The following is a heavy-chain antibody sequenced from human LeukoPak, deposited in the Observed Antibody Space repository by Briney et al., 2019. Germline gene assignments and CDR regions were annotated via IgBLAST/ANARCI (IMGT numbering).Heavy chain of an antibody. D-gene: IGHD1-26*01. CDR1: GGSISSYY. V-gene: IGHV4-59*01. J-gene: IGHJ3*02. CDR3: ARDPSGSYYLSGAFDI. Sequence: PETLSLTCTVSGGSISSYYWSWIRQPPGKGLEWIGYIYYSGSTNYNPSLKSRVTISVDTSKNQFSLKLSSVTAADTAVYHCARDPSGSYYLSGAFDIWGQGTMVTVTS. CDR2: IYYSGST.